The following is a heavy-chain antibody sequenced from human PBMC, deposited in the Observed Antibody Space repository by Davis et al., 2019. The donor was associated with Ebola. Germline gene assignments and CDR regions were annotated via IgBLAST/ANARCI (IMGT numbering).Heavy chain of an antibody. Sequence: GGSLRLSCAASGFTFSSYWMSWVRQAPGKGLEWVANIKQDGSEKYYVDSVKGRFTISRDNAKNSLYLQMNSLRAEDTAVYYCARYYYDSSGYNYRDWGQGTLVTVSS. CDR3: ARYYYDSSGYNYRD. CDR2: IKQDGSEK. CDR1: GFTFSSYW. D-gene: IGHD3-22*01. V-gene: IGHV3-7*01. J-gene: IGHJ4*02.